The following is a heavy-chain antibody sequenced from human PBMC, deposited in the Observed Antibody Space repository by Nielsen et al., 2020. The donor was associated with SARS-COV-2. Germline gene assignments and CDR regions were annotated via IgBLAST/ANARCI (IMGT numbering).Heavy chain of an antibody. Sequence: GEFLKISCAASGFTFSSYGMHWVRQAPGKGLEWVAVIWYDGSNKYYADSVKGRFTISRDNSKNTLYLQMNSLRAEDTAVYYCARDLSYSSSPSGYFDYWGQGTLVTVSS. CDR3: ARDLSYSSSPSGYFDY. CDR1: GFTFSSYG. D-gene: IGHD6-6*01. J-gene: IGHJ4*02. V-gene: IGHV3-33*01. CDR2: IWYDGSNK.